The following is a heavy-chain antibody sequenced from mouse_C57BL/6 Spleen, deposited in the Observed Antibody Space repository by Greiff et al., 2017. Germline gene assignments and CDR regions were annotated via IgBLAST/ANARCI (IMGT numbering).Heavy chain of an antibody. CDR1: GYTFTSYW. D-gene: IGHD4-1*01. J-gene: IGHJ2*01. CDR3: ARNVNWDVFDY. V-gene: IGHV1-52*01. Sequence: QVQLQQPGAELVRPGSSVKLSCKASGYTFTSYWMHWVKQRPIQGLEWIGNIDPSDSETHYNQKFKDKATLTVDKSSSTAYMQLSSLTSEDSAVYYCARNVNWDVFDYWGQGTTLTVSS. CDR2: IDPSDSET.